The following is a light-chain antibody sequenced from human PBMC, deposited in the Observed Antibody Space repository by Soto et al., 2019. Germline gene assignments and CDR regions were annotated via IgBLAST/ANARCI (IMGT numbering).Light chain of an antibody. CDR1: SSDIGGYNY. J-gene: IGLJ2*01. Sequence: QSALTQPPSASGSPGQSVTISCTGTSSDIGGYNYVSWYQQHPGKAPRLMIYEVSKRPSGVPDRFSGSKSGNTASLTVSGLQAEDEADYYCSSYAGSNNPVVFAGGTQLTVL. V-gene: IGLV2-8*01. CDR3: SSYAGSNNPVV. CDR2: EVS.